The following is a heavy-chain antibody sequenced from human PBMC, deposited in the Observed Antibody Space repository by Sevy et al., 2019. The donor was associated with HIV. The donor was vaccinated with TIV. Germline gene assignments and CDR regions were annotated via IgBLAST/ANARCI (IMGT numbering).Heavy chain of an antibody. CDR3: AITTDSLGILSD. CDR2: IGGSGDST. D-gene: IGHD7-27*01. Sequence: GGYLRLSCAASGFTFSSHAMSWVRQAPGKGLEWVSGIGGSGDSTLYADSVKGRFTVSRDNSQSSLYLEMNSLRVEDTALYYCAITTDSLGILSDWGQGTLVTVSS. J-gene: IGHJ4*02. CDR1: GFTFSSHA. V-gene: IGHV3-23*01.